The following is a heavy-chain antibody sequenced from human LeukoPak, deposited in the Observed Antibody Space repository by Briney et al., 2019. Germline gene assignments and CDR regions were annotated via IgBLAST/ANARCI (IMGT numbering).Heavy chain of an antibody. Sequence: SQTLSLTCSVSGGSISSGGYYWSCIRQHPGEGLEWIGNIYYSGSTYYNPSLKSRVTISVDTSENQFSLKLTSVTAADTAVYYCASRCPSYCTGGSCYSCDYWGRGTLVSVSS. CDR3: ASRCPSYCTGGSCYSCDY. CDR1: GGSISSGGYY. J-gene: IGHJ4*01. V-gene: IGHV4-31*03. D-gene: IGHD2-15*01. CDR2: IYYSGST.